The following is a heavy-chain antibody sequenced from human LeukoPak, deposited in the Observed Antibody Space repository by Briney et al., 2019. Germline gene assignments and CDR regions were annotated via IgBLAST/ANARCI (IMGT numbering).Heavy chain of an antibody. CDR3: AREFRAAGAFDI. D-gene: IGHD2-21*01. CDR2: IYSGGST. J-gene: IGHJ3*02. CDR1: GFTFLHSY. Sequence: GGALRLSCAASGFTFLHSYMNGVRPPPAKGLEGVSGIYSGGSTYYAEPVKGRFPISRDRSKNAVFLQMNSLRAEDTAVYYCAREFRAAGAFDIWGQGTMVTVSS. V-gene: IGHV3-53*01.